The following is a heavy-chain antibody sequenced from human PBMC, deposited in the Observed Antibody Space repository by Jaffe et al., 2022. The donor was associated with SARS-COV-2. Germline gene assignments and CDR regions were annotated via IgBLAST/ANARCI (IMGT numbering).Heavy chain of an antibody. Sequence: QVQLVESGGGVVQPGRSLRLSCAASGFTFSSYAMHWVRQAPGKGLEWVAVISYDGSNKYYADSVKGRFTISRDNSKNTLYLQMNSLRAEDTAVYYCARSGRGWDTRDGYNPFFDYWGQGTLVTVSS. CDR1: GFTFSSYA. CDR3: ARSGRGWDTRDGYNPFFDY. CDR2: ISYDGSNK. V-gene: IGHV3-30-3*01. J-gene: IGHJ4*02. D-gene: IGHD5-12*01.